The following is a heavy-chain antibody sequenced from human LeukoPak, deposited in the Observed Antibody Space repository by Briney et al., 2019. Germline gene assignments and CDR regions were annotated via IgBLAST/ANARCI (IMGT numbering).Heavy chain of an antibody. CDR2: ISPDGSSA. CDR3: ARGFLADSSSWYRRGYYYGMDV. CDR1: GFXFSSYW. Sequence: PGGSLRLSCEASGFXFSSYWMHWVRQAPGKGLVWVSRISPDGSSAIYADSVKGRFTISRDNAKNTLYLQMNSLRAEDTAVYYCARGFLADSSSWYRRGYYYGMDVWGQGTTVTVSS. V-gene: IGHV3-74*01. D-gene: IGHD6-13*01. J-gene: IGHJ6*02.